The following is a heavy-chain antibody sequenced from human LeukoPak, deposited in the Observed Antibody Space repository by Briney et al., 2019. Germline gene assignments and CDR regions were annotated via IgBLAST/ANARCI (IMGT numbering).Heavy chain of an antibody. D-gene: IGHD3-22*01. V-gene: IGHV1-18*01. J-gene: IGHJ4*02. CDR2: ISVYNGNT. Sequence: ASVKVSCKASGYTFTSYGISWVRQAPGQGLAWMGWISVYNGNTNYAQKLQGRVTMTTDTSTSTAYMELRSLRSDDTAVYYCARGPGDYYDSSGYRYFDYWGQGTLVTVSS. CDR3: ARGPGDYYDSSGYRYFDY. CDR1: GYTFTSYG.